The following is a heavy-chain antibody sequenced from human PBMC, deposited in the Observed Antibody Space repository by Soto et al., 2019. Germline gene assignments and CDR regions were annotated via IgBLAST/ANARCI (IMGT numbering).Heavy chain of an antibody. CDR2: IRGSGGNGRG. Sequence: EVQLLESGGGLVQPGGSLRLSCVGSGFSFRKYAMNWVRQAPGKGLGWVSGIRGSGGNGRGFYADPGQGRVTISRANSKNTLNLEMNSLRAEDTAVYYCAKDLDDYSSAIAFWGQGTLVTVSS. CDR1: GFSFRKYA. D-gene: IGHD4-4*01. J-gene: IGHJ4*02. CDR3: AKDLDDYSSAIAF. V-gene: IGHV3-23*01.